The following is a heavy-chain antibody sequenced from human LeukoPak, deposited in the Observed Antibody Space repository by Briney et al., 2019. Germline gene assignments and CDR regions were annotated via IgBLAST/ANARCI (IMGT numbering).Heavy chain of an antibody. D-gene: IGHD4-23*01. CDR1: GFPFSSYA. J-gene: IGHJ4*02. CDR2: ISSNGGST. Sequence: PGGPLRLSCAASGFPFSSYAMHWVRQAPRKGREDVSAISSNGGSTYYATSVNGRFTISKDNSKTTLYLQMGCLRAEDMAVYYCARVRAGGYFDYWGQGTLVTVSP. CDR3: ARVRAGGYFDY. V-gene: IGHV3-64*01.